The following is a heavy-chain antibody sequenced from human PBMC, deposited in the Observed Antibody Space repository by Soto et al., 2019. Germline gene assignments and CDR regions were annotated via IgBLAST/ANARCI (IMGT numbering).Heavy chain of an antibody. CDR3: AREGPLSGDAFDI. J-gene: IGHJ3*02. CDR2: VSHSGST. V-gene: IGHV4-59*11. Sequence: SETLSLTCTVSGGSIFSHLWSWIRQPPGKGLEWIGYVSHSGSTTHNPSLKSRVTISLDTSQNQVSLQLRSVTAADTAVYYCAREGPLSGDAFDIWGRGTKVTVSS. D-gene: IGHD3-16*01. CDR1: GGSIFSHL.